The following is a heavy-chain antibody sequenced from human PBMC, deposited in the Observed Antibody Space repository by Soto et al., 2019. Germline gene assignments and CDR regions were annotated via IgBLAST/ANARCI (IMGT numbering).Heavy chain of an antibody. Sequence: QLQLQESGPGLVKPSETLSLTCTVSGGSISSSSYYWGWIRQPPGKGLEWIGSIYYSGSTYYNPSLKSRVTISVDTSKNQFSLKLSSVTAADTAVYYCATHVPATAIPGWFDPWGQGTLVTVSS. D-gene: IGHD2-2*02. V-gene: IGHV4-39*01. CDR2: IYYSGST. CDR3: ATHVPATAIPGWFDP. J-gene: IGHJ5*02. CDR1: GGSISSSSYY.